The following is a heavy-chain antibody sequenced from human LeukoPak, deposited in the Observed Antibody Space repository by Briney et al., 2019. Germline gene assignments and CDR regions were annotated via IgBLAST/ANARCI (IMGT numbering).Heavy chain of an antibody. J-gene: IGHJ5*02. CDR1: GGSFSGYY. CDR2: INHSGST. V-gene: IGHV4-34*01. D-gene: IGHD2-2*01. CDR3: ARRAVVPAAPVNDWFDP. Sequence: SETLSLTCAVYGGSFSGYYWSWIRQPPGKGLEWIGEINHSGSTNYNPSLKSRVTISVDTSKNQFSLKLSSVTAADTAVYYCARRAVVPAAPVNDWFDPWGQGTLVTVSS.